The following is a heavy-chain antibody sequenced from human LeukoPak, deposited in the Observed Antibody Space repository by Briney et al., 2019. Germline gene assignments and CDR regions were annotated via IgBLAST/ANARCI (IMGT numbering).Heavy chain of an antibody. Sequence: SETLSLTCTVSGGSISSYYWSWPRQPAGKGLEWIGRIYTSGSTNYNPSLKSRVTMSVDTSKNQFSLKLSSVTAADTAVYYCASGPTRSGEPFDYWGQGTLVTVSS. CDR2: IYTSGST. V-gene: IGHV4-4*07. CDR3: ASGPTRSGEPFDY. D-gene: IGHD3-16*01. J-gene: IGHJ4*02. CDR1: GGSISSYY.